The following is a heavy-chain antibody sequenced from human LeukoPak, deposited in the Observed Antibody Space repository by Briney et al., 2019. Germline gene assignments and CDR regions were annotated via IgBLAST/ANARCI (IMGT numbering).Heavy chain of an antibody. CDR3: ASSSGSDSGIDY. CDR2: IYYSGST. J-gene: IGHJ4*02. D-gene: IGHD1-26*01. Sequence: PSQTLSLTCTVSGGSISSYYWSWIRQPPGKGLEWIGYIYYSGSTNYNPSLKSRVTISVDTSKNQFSLKLSSVTAADAAVYYCASSSGSDSGIDYWGQGTLVTVSS. V-gene: IGHV4-59*01. CDR1: GGSISSYY.